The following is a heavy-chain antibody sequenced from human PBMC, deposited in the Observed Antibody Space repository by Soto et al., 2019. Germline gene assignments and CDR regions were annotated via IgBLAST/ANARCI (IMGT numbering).Heavy chain of an antibody. V-gene: IGHV1-69*06. CDR3: ARGGTPRGRGGMDV. J-gene: IGHJ6*02. CDR2: IIPIFGTA. D-gene: IGHD1-1*01. CDR1: GGTFSSYA. Sequence: QVQLVQSGAEVKKPGSSVKVSCKASGGTFSSYAISWVRQAPGQGLEWMGGIIPIFGTANYAQKFQGRVTITADKSTSTAYMELSSLRVEDTAVYYCARGGTPRGRGGMDVWGQGTTVTVSS.